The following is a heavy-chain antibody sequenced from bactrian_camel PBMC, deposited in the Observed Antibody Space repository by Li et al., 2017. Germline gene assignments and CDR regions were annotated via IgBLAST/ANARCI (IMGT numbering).Heavy chain of an antibody. Sequence: DVQLVESGGGLVQAGGSLRLSCTASGLAIESVAMGWFRQAPGKGLEWVSMINSGSDSTYVSDSVEGRFSISRDNAKNTLYLQLISLKTEDTAMYYCAKETYGLPSDWGQGTQVTV. V-gene: IGHV3S36*01. J-gene: IGHJ4*01. CDR2: INSGSDST. CDR1: GLAIESVA. D-gene: IGHD5*01. CDR3: AKETYGLPSD.